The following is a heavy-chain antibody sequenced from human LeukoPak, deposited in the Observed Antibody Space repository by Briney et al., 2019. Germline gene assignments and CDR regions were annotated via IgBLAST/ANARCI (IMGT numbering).Heavy chain of an antibody. V-gene: IGHV3-23*01. D-gene: IGHD3-16*01. Sequence: GGSLRLSCAASGFTFSSYAMSWVRQAPGKGLEWVSAISGSGGSTYYADSVKGRFTISRDNSKNTLYLQMNSLRAEDTAVYYCAKDAGGYGGYYYYYMDVWGKGTTVTISS. CDR1: GFTFSSYA. CDR3: AKDAGGYGGYYYYYMDV. CDR2: ISGSGGST. J-gene: IGHJ6*03.